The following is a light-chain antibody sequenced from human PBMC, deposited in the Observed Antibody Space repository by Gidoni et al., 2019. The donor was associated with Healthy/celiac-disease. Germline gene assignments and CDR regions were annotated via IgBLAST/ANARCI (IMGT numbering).Light chain of an antibody. J-gene: IGLJ2*01. CDR2: YDS. Sequence: SYVLTQPPSVSEAPGKTARITCGGNKIGSQSVHWYQQKPGQAPVLVIYYDSDRPSGIPERFSGSNSGNTATLTISRVEAGDEADYYCQVWDSSSDHVVFGGGTKLTVL. CDR1: KIGSQS. CDR3: QVWDSSSDHVV. V-gene: IGLV3-21*04.